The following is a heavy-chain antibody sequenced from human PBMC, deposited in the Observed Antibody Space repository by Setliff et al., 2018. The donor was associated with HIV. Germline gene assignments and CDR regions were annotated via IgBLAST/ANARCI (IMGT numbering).Heavy chain of an antibody. CDR1: GFTFVDYA. CDR3: ARVVVVIGSQDYFDY. CDR2: IYSGGDA. J-gene: IGHJ4*02. D-gene: IGHD2-21*01. Sequence: GGSLRLSCTASGFTFVDYAMAWVRQAPGKGLEWVSIIYSGGDAYYSDSLKGRFTISRDNSRNTLYLQMSSLRADDTAVYYCARVVVVIGSQDYFDYWGQGMLVTVSS. V-gene: IGHV3-66*02.